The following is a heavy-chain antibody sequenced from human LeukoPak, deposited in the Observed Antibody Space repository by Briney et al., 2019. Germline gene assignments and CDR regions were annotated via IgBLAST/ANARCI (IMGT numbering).Heavy chain of an antibody. CDR3: ARRSPYDSSGSYWYLDL. Sequence: SETQSLTCTVSGGXISSYYWSWIRQAPGKGLEWIGYIYHSGGTSYNPSLKSRVTISVDTSKNQFSLKLSSVTAADTAVYYCARRSPYDSSGSYWYLDLWGRGTLVTVSS. V-gene: IGHV4-59*12. CDR1: GGXISSYY. J-gene: IGHJ2*01. D-gene: IGHD3-22*01. CDR2: IYHSGGT.